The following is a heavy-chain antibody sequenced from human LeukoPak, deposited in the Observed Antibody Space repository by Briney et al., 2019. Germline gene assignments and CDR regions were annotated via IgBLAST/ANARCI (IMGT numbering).Heavy chain of an antibody. Sequence: GGSLRLSCAASGFTFDDYGMSWVRQAPGKGLEWVSGINWNGGSTGYADSVKGRFTISRDNAKNSLYLQMDSLRAEDTAFYYCARAVVINFYYYYMDVWGKGTTVTVSS. CDR1: GFTFDDYG. V-gene: IGHV3-20*04. D-gene: IGHD2-21*01. CDR3: ARAVVINFYYYYMDV. J-gene: IGHJ6*03. CDR2: INWNGGST.